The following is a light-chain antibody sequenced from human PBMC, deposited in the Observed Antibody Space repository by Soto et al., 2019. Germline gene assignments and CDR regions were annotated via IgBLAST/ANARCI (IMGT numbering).Light chain of an antibody. CDR1: QSVTSSY. Sequence: EIVLTQSPCTLSLSPGERATLSCRASQSVTSSYLAWYQQTPGQAPSLLIYDASSRATGIPDRFSGSGSGTDFTLTISRLEPEDFAMYYCQQYGTSPYTFGQGTELEIK. V-gene: IGKV3-20*01. CDR3: QQYGTSPYT. J-gene: IGKJ2*01. CDR2: DAS.